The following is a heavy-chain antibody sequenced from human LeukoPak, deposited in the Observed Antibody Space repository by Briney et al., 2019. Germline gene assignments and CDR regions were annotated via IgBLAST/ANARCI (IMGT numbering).Heavy chain of an antibody. CDR2: IYYSGST. CDR3: ARDTGGEYYFDY. D-gene: IGHD3-10*01. CDR1: GGSISSYY. V-gene: IGHV4-59*01. Sequence: PSETLSLTCTVSGGSISSYYWSWIRQPPGKGLEWIGYIYYSGSTNYNPSLKSRVTISVDTSKNQFSLKLSSVTAADTAVYYCARDTGGEYYFDYWGQGTLVTVSS. J-gene: IGHJ4*02.